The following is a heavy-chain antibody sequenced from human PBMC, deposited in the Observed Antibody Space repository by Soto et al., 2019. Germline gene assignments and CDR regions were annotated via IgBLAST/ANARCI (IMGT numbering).Heavy chain of an antibody. CDR3: AVTVTGSRSPLAH. CDR1: GGTFSSNA. Sequence: QVQLVQSGAEVKKPGSSVKVSCKASGGTFSSNAISWVLQAPGQGLEWMGGIIPIYASPNYAQNFQCRVTVTADKATSAAYLELSRLKFADSAIYYCAVTVTGSRSPLAHWGRATLVMVSS. V-gene: IGHV1-69*06. CDR2: IIPIYASP. J-gene: IGHJ4*02. D-gene: IGHD3-9*01.